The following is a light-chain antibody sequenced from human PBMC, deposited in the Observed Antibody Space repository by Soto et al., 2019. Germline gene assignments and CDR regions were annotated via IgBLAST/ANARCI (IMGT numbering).Light chain of an antibody. J-gene: IGKJ5*01. CDR1: QSVSSN. CDR2: GAS. CDR3: QQYNTWPPIT. Sequence: DIVMTQSPATLSVSPGERATLSCRASQSVSSNLAWYQQKPGQAPCLIIYGASTRATGIPARFSGSGSGTEFTLTISSLQSEDFAVYYCQQYNTWPPITFGQETRLEIK. V-gene: IGKV3-15*01.